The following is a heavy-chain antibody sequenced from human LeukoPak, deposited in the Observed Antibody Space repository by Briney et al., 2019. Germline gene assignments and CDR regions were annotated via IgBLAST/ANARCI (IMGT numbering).Heavy chain of an antibody. CDR3: AALRGLLYYYYYGMDV. V-gene: IGHV4-34*01. CDR2: INHSGST. CDR1: GGSFSGYY. D-gene: IGHD5-12*01. Sequence: SETLSLTCAVYGGSFSGYYWSWIRQPPGKGLEWIGEINHSGSTNYNPSLKSRVTISVDTSKNQFSLKLSSVTAADTAVYYCAALRGLLYYYYYGMDVWGQGTTVTVPS. J-gene: IGHJ6*02.